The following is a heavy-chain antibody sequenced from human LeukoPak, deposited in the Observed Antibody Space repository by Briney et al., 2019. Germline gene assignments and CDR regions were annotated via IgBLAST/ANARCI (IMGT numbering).Heavy chain of an antibody. J-gene: IGHJ4*02. CDR1: GFTFTTYW. CDR2: INQDGSEK. V-gene: IGHV3-7*03. CDR3: ARAVTSTEGY. Sequence: PGGSLRLSCAASGFTFTTYWMTWVRQGPGKGLEWVASINQDGSEKYYVDSVKGRFTISRDNAQKSLYLEMKSLSAKDTAVYYCARAVTSTEGYWGQGTLVTVSS.